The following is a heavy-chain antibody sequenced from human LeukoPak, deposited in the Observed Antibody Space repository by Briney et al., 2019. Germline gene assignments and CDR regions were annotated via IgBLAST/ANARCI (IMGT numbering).Heavy chain of an antibody. CDR3: ANINSDPYYYYYMDV. J-gene: IGHJ6*03. CDR2: ISGSGGST. V-gene: IGHV3-23*01. D-gene: IGHD5-18*01. CDR1: GFTFSSYA. Sequence: GGSLRLSCAASGFTFSSYAMSWVRQAPGKGLEWVSAISGSGGSTYYADSVKGRFTISRDNSKNTLYLQMNSLRAEDTAVYYCANINSDPYYYYYMDVWGKGTTVTVSS.